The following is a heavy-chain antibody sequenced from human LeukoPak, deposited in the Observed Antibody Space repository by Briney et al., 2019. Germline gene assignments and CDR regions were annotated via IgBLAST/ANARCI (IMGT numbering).Heavy chain of an antibody. CDR1: GFTFRSYE. CDR2: IDSRGSTI. V-gene: IGHV3-48*03. Sequence: PGGSLRLSCAASGFTFRSYEMIWVRQAPGKGLEWVSYIDSRGSTISYADSVRGRFTISRDNAKNSLYLQMSSLRAEDTAVYYCAREQIYGDYFDYWGQGTLVTVSS. J-gene: IGHJ4*02. CDR3: AREQIYGDYFDY. D-gene: IGHD4-17*01.